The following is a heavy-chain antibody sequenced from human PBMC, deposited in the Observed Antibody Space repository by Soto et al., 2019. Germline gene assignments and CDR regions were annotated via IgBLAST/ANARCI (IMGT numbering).Heavy chain of an antibody. V-gene: IGHV3-33*01. Sequence: QVQLVESGGGVVQPGRSLRLSCAASGVTFSSYAMHWVRQAPGKGLEWVAVIWSDGSKKYYGDSVKGRFTISRDNSKNTFYLQMNSLKVEDTAVYYCARDEEPWGQGTLVIVSS. CDR1: GVTFSSYA. CDR3: ARDEEP. J-gene: IGHJ5*02. CDR2: IWSDGSKK.